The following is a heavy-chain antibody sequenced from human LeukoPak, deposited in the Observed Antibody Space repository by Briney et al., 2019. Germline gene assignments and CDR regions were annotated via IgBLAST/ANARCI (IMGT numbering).Heavy chain of an antibody. CDR3: VQSTAWYRSSWYLIY. J-gene: IGHJ4*02. CDR2: IRYDGSNK. V-gene: IGHV3-30*02. Sequence: GGSLRLSCAASGFTFSSYGMHWVRQAPGKGLEWVALIRYDGSNKYYADSVKGRFTISRDNSKNTLYLQMNSLRAEDTAIYYCVQSTAWYRSSWYLIYWGQGILVTVSS. D-gene: IGHD6-13*01. CDR1: GFTFSSYG.